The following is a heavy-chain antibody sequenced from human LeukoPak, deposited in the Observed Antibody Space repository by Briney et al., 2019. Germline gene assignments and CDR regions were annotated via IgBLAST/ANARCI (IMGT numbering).Heavy chain of an antibody. Sequence: GGSLGLSCAASGFTFDDYGMSWVRQSPEKGLEWVSNINWNGGSTGYADSVRGRFTISRDNAKNSLYLQMNSLRAEDTALYYCARASSLSQRAFDIWGQGTMVTVSS. J-gene: IGHJ3*02. CDR1: GFTFDDYG. V-gene: IGHV3-20*04. D-gene: IGHD1-26*01. CDR2: INWNGGST. CDR3: ARASSLSQRAFDI.